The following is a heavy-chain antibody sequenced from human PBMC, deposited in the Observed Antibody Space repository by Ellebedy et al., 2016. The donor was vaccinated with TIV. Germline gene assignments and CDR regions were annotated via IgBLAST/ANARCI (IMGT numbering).Heavy chain of an antibody. J-gene: IGHJ4*02. V-gene: IGHV3-15*07. CDR1: DFTFSNAW. CDR3: ATGVFVTTWDY. CDR2: ITSKSDGGTA. D-gene: IGHD4-17*01. Sequence: GESLKISCAASDFTFSNAWMNWVRQAPGKGLEGVGRITSKSDGGTADYAAPAKGRFTISRDDSKNTVYLQMNSLKTEDTAVYYCATGVFVTTWDYWGQGALVTVSS.